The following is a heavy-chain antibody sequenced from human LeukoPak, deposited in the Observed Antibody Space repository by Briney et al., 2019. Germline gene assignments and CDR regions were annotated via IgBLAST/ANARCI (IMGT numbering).Heavy chain of an antibody. D-gene: IGHD3-22*01. Sequence: PGGSLRLSCAASGFTFTDHYVAWVRQAPGKGLEWVGRSRSKDKSYTTEYAMSVKGRFTVSRDDSRNSLYLQMNSLKTEDTAIYYCATAIKNSRAYYYFDYWGQGTLVTVSP. V-gene: IGHV3-72*01. J-gene: IGHJ4*02. CDR2: SRSKDKSYTT. CDR3: ATAIKNSRAYYYFDY. CDR1: GFTFTDHY.